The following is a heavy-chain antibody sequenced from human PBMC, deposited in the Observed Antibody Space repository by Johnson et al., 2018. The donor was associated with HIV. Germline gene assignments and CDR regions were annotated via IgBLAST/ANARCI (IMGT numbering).Heavy chain of an antibody. Sequence: VQLVESGGGVVQPGRSLRLSCGASGFSVSNNYMNWVRQAPGKGLEWVSVIYSGGSTYYADSVRGRFTISRDNSRNTLYLQMNSLRAEDTAVYYCARGEQWLVPDSEDAFDIWGQGTMVTVSS. CDR3: ARGEQWLVPDSEDAFDI. CDR1: GFSVSNNY. CDR2: IYSGGST. D-gene: IGHD6-19*01. V-gene: IGHV3-66*01. J-gene: IGHJ3*02.